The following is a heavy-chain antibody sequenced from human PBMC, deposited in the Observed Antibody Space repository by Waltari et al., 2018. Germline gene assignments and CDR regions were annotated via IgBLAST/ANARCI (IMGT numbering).Heavy chain of an antibody. CDR1: GFIFSSYG. V-gene: IGHV3-30*02. CDR3: AKDHVVVVPGGMTKVFDY. J-gene: IGHJ4*02. Sequence: QVHLVESGGGVVQPGGSLRLSCAASGFIFSSYGMHSVRQAPGKGLEWVAFITYDGSNKYYADSMKGRFTVSRDNSKNTLFLQMNTLRAEDTAVYYCAKDHVVVVPGGMTKVFDYWGQGTLVTVSS. CDR2: ITYDGSNK. D-gene: IGHD2-2*01.